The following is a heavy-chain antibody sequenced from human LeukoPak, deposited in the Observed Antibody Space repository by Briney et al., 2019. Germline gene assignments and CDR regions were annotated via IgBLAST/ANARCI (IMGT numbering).Heavy chain of an antibody. J-gene: IGHJ6*04. D-gene: IGHD5-18*01. CDR3: ARGTFGYNMDV. CDR2: IYRSGST. V-gene: IGHV4-38-2*02. Sequence: PSETLSPTRSVSNYSIINSLYCGWLRQPPGKGLEWIGSIYRSGSTFYNPSLKSRVTISLDTSKNQFSLKLSSVTAADTAVYFCARGTFGYNMDVWGKGTTVTVSS. CDR1: NYSIINSLY.